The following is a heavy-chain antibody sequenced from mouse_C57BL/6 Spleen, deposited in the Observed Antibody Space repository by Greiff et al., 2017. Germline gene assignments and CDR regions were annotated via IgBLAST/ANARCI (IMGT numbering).Heavy chain of an antibody. CDR2: IHPNSGST. CDR3: ARKPASGVLGSSDAMDY. CDR1: GYTFTSYW. D-gene: IGHD1-1*01. Sequence: VQLQQPGAELVKPGASVKLSCKASGYTFTSYWMHWVKQRPGQGLEWIGMIHPNSGSTNYNEKFKSKATLTVDKSSSTAYMQLSSLTSEDSAVYYCARKPASGVLGSSDAMDYWGQGTSVTVSS. V-gene: IGHV1-64*01. J-gene: IGHJ4*01.